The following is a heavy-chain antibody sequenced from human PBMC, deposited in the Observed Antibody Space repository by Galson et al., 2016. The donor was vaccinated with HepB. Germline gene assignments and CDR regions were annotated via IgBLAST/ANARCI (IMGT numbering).Heavy chain of an antibody. CDR2: ISTYNANT. CDR1: GYTFSTYS. J-gene: IGHJ4*02. V-gene: IGHV1-18*01. D-gene: IGHD7-27*01. Sequence: SVKVSCKASGYTFSTYSISWVRQAPGQELEWMGWISTYNANTNYAQKLQGRVFMTRDTSTSTAYMELRSLTSDDTAVYYRARVATNWGFADYWGQGTLVTVSS. CDR3: ARVATNWGFADY.